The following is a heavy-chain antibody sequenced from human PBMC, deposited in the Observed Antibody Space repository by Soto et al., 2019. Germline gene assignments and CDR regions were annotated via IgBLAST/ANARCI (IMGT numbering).Heavy chain of an antibody. D-gene: IGHD3-10*01. CDR1: GFTFGTTD. CDR3: VKNSGWFNT. J-gene: IGHJ5*02. V-gene: IGHV3-23*01. CDR2: IDGGGGST. Sequence: QLLQSGGGLVQPGGSLTLSCAASGFTFGTTDMSWVRQAPGEGLEWVSTIDGGGGSTYYADSVKGRFTISRDNSRNTVYLQMNSLRGDDTALYYCVKNSGWFNTWGQGALVTVSS.